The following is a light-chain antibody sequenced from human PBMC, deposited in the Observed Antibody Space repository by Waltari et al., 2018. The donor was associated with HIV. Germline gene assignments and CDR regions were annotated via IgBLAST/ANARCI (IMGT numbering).Light chain of an antibody. V-gene: IGKV1-39*01. CDR2: AAS. CDR3: QQSYSTVYT. CDR1: QSISSF. J-gene: IGKJ2*01. Sequence: DIQMTQSPSSLSASVGDTVTITCRASQSISSFLNWYQQKPGKAPKVLIFAASSLQSGVPSRFSGSGSGTDFTLTINSLQPEDFATYYCQQSYSTVYTFGQGTKLEIK.